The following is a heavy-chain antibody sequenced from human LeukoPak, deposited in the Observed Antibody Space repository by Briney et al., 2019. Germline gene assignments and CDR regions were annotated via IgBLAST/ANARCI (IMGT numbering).Heavy chain of an antibody. Sequence: PSQTLSLTCTVSGGSISSGDYYWSWIRQPPGKGLEWIGYIYYSGSTYYNPSLKSRVTISVDTSKNQFSLKLSSVTAADTAVYYCARTNGYSGYDYLFDYWGQGTLVTVSS. CDR2: IYYSGST. CDR1: GGSISSGDYY. V-gene: IGHV4-30-4*08. J-gene: IGHJ4*02. CDR3: ARTNGYSGYDYLFDY. D-gene: IGHD5-12*01.